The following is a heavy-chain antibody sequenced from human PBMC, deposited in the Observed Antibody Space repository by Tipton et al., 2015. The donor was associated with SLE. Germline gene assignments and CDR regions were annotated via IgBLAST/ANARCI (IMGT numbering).Heavy chain of an antibody. D-gene: IGHD1-26*01. Sequence: TLSLTCTVSGGSISSGSYYWSWIRQPAGKGLEWIGEINHSGSTNYNPSLKSRVTISVDTSKNQFSLKLTSVTAADTAVYYCAREKVGPGQGAFDIWGQGTMVTVSS. CDR1: GGSISSGSYY. CDR3: AREKVGPGQGAFDI. J-gene: IGHJ3*02. CDR2: INHSGST. V-gene: IGHV4-61*10.